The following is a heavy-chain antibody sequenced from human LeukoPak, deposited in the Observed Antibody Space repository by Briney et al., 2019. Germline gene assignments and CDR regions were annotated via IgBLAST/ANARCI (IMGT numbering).Heavy chain of an antibody. CDR3: ARQSGTDY. J-gene: IGHJ4*02. V-gene: IGHV1-8*02. Sequence: ASVKVSCKASGYTFTGYYMHWVRQAPGQGLEWMGWINPNSGNTGYAQKFQGRVTMTRNTSISTAYMELSSLRSEDTAVYYCARQSGTDYWGQGTLVTASS. CDR2: INPNSGNT. CDR1: GYTFTGYY. D-gene: IGHD1-1*01.